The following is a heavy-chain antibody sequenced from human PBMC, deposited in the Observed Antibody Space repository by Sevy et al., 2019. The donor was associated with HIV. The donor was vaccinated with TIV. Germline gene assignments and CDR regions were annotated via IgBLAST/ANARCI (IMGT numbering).Heavy chain of an antibody. D-gene: IGHD6-13*01. CDR1: GFTFSSHA. Sequence: GSLRLSCAASGFTFSSHAMSWVRQAPGKGLEWVSAISGSGGSTYYADSVKGRFTISRDNSKNTLYLQMNSLRAEDTAVYYCARDRIAAAGTLGYYYYGMDVWGQGTTVTVSS. CDR2: ISGSGGST. CDR3: ARDRIAAAGTLGYYYYGMDV. V-gene: IGHV3-23*01. J-gene: IGHJ6*02.